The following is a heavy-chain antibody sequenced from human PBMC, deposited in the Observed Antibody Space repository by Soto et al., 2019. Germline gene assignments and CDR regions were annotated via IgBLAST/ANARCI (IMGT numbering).Heavy chain of an antibody. Sequence: GGSLRLSCAASGFTFSSYAMSWVRQAPGKGLEWVSAISGSGGSTYYADSVKGRFTISRDNSKNTLYLQMNSLRAEDTAVYYCAKGQYSSSWYTYYGMDVWGQGTTVTVSS. V-gene: IGHV3-23*01. CDR2: ISGSGGST. CDR3: AKGQYSSSWYTYYGMDV. D-gene: IGHD6-13*01. CDR1: GFTFSSYA. J-gene: IGHJ6*02.